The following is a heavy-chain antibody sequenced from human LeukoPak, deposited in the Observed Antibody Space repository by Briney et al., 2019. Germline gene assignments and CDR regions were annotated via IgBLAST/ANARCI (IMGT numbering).Heavy chain of an antibody. CDR1: GFILSSNY. CDR2: IYSGGST. CDR3: ARVAINYYYGMDV. Sequence: PGGSLRLSCAASGFILSSNYMSWVRQAPGKGLEWVSVIYSGGSTYYADSVKGRFTASRDNSKNSLYLQMNSLRAEDTAVYYCARVAINYYYGMDVWGQGTTVTVSS. J-gene: IGHJ6*02. V-gene: IGHV3-53*01.